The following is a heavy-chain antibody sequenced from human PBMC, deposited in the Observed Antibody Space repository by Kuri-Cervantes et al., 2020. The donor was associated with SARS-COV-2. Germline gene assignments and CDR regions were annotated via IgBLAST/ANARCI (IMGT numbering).Heavy chain of an antibody. CDR1: GYSISSGYY. D-gene: IGHD3-3*02. CDR3: ARELGQNYFDY. CDR2: IYHSGST. V-gene: IGHV4-38-2*02. Sequence: GSLRLSCAVSGYSISSGYYWGWIRQPPGKGLEWIGSIYHSGSTYYNPSLKSRVTISVDTSKNQFSLKLSSVTAADTAVYYCARELGQNYFDYWGQGTLVTVSS. J-gene: IGHJ4*02.